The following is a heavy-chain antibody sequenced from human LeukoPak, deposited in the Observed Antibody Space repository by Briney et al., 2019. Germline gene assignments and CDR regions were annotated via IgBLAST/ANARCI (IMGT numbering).Heavy chain of an antibody. CDR1: GGSFSGYY. CDR3: ARGDYDSSGAPHY. V-gene: IGHV4-34*01. D-gene: IGHD3-22*01. Sequence: SSETLSLTCAVYGGSFSGYYWSWIRQPPGKGLEWIGEINHSGSTNYNPSLKSRVTISVDTSKNQFSLKLSSVTAADTAVYYCARGDYDSSGAPHYWGQGTLVTVSS. J-gene: IGHJ4*02. CDR2: INHSGST.